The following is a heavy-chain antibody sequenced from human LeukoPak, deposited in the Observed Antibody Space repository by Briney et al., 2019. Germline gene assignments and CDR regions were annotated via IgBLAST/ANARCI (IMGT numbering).Heavy chain of an antibody. CDR2: INPNSGGT. Sequence: ASVKVSCKASGYAFTGYYIHWVRQAPGQGLEWMGRINPNSGGTNYAQKFQGRVTMTRDTSISTAYMELSRLTSDDTAVYYCAREPMVRDFNWFDPWGQGTLDTVSS. CDR3: AREPMVRDFNWFDP. V-gene: IGHV1-2*06. D-gene: IGHD3-10*01. CDR1: GYAFTGYY. J-gene: IGHJ5*02.